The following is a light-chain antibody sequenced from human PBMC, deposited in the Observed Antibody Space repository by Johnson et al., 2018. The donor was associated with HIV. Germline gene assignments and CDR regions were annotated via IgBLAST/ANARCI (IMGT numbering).Light chain of an antibody. J-gene: IGLJ1*01. CDR3: GLWAASLSPHYG. CDR1: SSNIENYF. V-gene: IGLV1-51*02. Sequence: QSVLTQPPSVSAAPGQRVNISCSGHSSNIENYFVSWYQQLPGAAPRLLIYEDYKRPSGIPDRFSGSKSGASATLGITGLQTGDKAVYYCGLWAASLSPHYGFGTGT. CDR2: EDY.